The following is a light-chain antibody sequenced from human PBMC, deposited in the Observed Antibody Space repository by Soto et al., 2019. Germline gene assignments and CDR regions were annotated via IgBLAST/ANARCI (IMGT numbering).Light chain of an antibody. CDR3: QQYYNLPIT. CDR2: DAS. J-gene: IGKJ4*01. Sequence: DIQMTQSPSSLSASVGDRVTITCQASQDISNYLNWYQQKPGKAPKLLIYDASNLETGVPSRFSGSGSGTDFTFTTSSLQPEDIATYYCQQYYNLPITFGGGTKVEIK. V-gene: IGKV1-33*01. CDR1: QDISNY.